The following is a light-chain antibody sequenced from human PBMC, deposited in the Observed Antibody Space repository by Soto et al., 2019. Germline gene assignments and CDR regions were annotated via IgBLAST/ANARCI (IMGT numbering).Light chain of an antibody. J-gene: IGLJ2*01. V-gene: IGLV3-21*04. CDR3: QVWDSSSDHPVV. CDR1: NIGSKS. Sequence: SYELTQPPSVSGAPGKTARITCGGNNIGSKSVHWYQQKPGQAPVLGIYYDSDRPSGIPERFSGSNSGNTATLTISRVEAGDEADYYCQVWDSSSDHPVVFGGGTKLTVL. CDR2: YDS.